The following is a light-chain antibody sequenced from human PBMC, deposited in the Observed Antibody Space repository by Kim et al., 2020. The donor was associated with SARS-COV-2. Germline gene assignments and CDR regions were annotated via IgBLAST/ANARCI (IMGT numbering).Light chain of an antibody. CDR1: SSDVGSYNR. CDR3: CSFTSSTTWV. Sequence: QPALTQPPSVSGSPGQSVTISCTGTSSDVGSYNRVSWYQQPPGTAPKLMIYEVNNRPSGVPDRFSGSQSGNTASLTISGLQAEDEADYYCCSFTSSTTWVFGGGTQLTVL. V-gene: IGLV2-18*02. CDR2: EVN. J-gene: IGLJ3*02.